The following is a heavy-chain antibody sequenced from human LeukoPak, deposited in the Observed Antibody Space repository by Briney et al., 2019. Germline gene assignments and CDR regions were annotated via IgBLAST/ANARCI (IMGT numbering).Heavy chain of an antibody. J-gene: IGHJ4*02. CDR2: INHSGST. CDR1: GGSFSGYY. V-gene: IGHV4-34*01. CDR3: AKSNGYGLIDY. D-gene: IGHD5-12*01. Sequence: SETLSLTCAVYGGSFSGYYWSWIRQPPGKGLEWIGEINHSGSTNYNPSLQSRVTMYIDTSKNQFSLKLSSVTAADTAMYYCAKSNGYGLIDYWGQGTLVTVSS.